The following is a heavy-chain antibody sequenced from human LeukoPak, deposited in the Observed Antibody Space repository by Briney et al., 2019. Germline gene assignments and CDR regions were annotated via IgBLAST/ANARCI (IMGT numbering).Heavy chain of an antibody. D-gene: IGHD3-3*01. CDR3: AKDPLRDYDFWRGYGYYVY. CDR1: GFTFSSYG. J-gene: IGHJ4*02. V-gene: IGHV3-30*02. CDR2: IRYDGSNQ. Sequence: GGSLRLSCAASGFTFSSYGMNWVRQAPGKGLEWVAFIRYDGSNQYYEDSVKGRFTISRDNAKNTLYLQKDSLRGEDTAVYYCAKDPLRDYDFWRGYGYYVYGGQGTLVTVSS.